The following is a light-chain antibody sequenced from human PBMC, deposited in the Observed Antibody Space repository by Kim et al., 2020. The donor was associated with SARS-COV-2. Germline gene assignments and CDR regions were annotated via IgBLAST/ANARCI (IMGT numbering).Light chain of an antibody. CDR1: EDTGTL. Sequence: ASVGDRVTISCRASEDTGTLLAWYQQKPGKAPKLLIYEASLLETGVPSRFSGSGFGTGFTLTISSLQPDDFATYYCQHYSRFPYTFGQGTKVDIK. J-gene: IGKJ2*01. CDR3: QHYSRFPYT. CDR2: EAS. V-gene: IGKV1-5*03.